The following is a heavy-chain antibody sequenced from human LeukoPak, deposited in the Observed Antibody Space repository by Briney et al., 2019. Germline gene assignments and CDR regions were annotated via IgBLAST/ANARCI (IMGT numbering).Heavy chain of an antibody. CDR3: AKEPKPRPAVGYFQH. D-gene: IGHD1-14*01. CDR2: ISYDGSNK. CDR1: GFTFSSYG. V-gene: IGHV3-30*18. J-gene: IGHJ1*01. Sequence: PGGSLRLACAPSGFTFSSYGMHWVRQAPGKGLERVALISYDGSNKYYADSVKGRFTISRDNSKNTLYLQMNSLRAEDTAVYYCAKEPKPRPAVGYFQHWGQGTLVTVSS.